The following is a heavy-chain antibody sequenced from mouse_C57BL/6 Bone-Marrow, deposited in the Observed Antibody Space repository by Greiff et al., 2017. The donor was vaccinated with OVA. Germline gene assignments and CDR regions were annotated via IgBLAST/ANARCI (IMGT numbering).Heavy chain of an antibody. J-gene: IGHJ3*01. Sequence: QVQLQQPGAELVMPGASVKLSCKASGYTFTSYWMHWVKQRPGQGLEWIGEIDPSDSYTNYNQKFKGKSTLTVDKSSSTAYMQLSSLTSEDSAVYYCAREGSNWFAYWGQGTLVTVSA. V-gene: IGHV1-69*01. CDR1: GYTFTSYW. D-gene: IGHD1-1*01. CDR2: IDPSDSYT. CDR3: AREGSNWFAY.